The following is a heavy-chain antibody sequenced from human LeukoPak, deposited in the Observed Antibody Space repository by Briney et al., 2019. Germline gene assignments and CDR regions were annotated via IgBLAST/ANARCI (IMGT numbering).Heavy chain of an antibody. CDR1: GYTFTSYG. J-gene: IGHJ5*02. CDR2: ISAYNGNT. V-gene: IGHV1-18*01. Sequence: ASVKVSCKASGYTFTSYGISWVRQAPGQGLEWMGWISAYNGNTNYAQKLQGRVTMTTDTSTSTAYMELSSLRSEDTAVYYCARDLSRGHPRGNYYDSSGYPRGGFDPWGQGTLVTVSS. D-gene: IGHD3-22*01. CDR3: ARDLSRGHPRGNYYDSSGYPRGGFDP.